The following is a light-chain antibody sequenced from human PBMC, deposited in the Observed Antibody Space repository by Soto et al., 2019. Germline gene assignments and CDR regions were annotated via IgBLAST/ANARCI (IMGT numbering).Light chain of an antibody. CDR2: FNSDGSH. Sequence: QPVLTQSPSASASVGASVKLTCTLSSGPSSYAIAWHQQQPEKAPRYLMKFNSDGSHNKGDGIPDRFSGSSSGADHYLTISNLQSEAEADYYCQTWGTGSHVVFGGGTKLTVL. CDR1: SGPSSYA. J-gene: IGLJ2*01. V-gene: IGLV4-69*01. CDR3: QTWGTGSHVV.